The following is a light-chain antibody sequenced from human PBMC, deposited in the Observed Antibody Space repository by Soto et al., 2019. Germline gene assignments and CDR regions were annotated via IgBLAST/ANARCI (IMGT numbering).Light chain of an antibody. J-gene: IGLJ1*01. Sequence: QSALTQPASVSGSPGQSITISCTGTSSDVGGYNYVYWYHQHACKAPKLMIYDVSNRPSGVSNRFSGSQYGNTASLSISGLQAEDEDDYYCSSYTSSSTRVFGTGTKLTV. V-gene: IGLV2-14*01. CDR2: DVS. CDR1: SSDVGGYNY. CDR3: SSYTSSSTRV.